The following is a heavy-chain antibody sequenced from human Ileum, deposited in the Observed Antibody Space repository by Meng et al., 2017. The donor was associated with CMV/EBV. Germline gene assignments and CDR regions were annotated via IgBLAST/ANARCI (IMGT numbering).Heavy chain of an antibody. CDR2: IIPIFGTA. CDR3: ARALSDSSGYYVTGGY. J-gene: IGHJ4*02. V-gene: IGHV1-69*05. Sequence: GTFSSYAISWGRQAPGQGLEWMGGIIPIFGTANYAQKFQGRVTITTDESTSTAYMELSSLRSEDTAVYYCARALSDSSGYYVTGGYWGQGTLVTVSS. D-gene: IGHD3-22*01. CDR1: GTFSSYA.